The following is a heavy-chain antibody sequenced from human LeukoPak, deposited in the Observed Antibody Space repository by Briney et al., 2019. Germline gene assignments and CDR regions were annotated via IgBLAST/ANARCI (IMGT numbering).Heavy chain of an antibody. CDR3: ARPSMVRGGGIDY. V-gene: IGHV5-51*01. CDR2: IYPDDSDT. D-gene: IGHD3-10*01. Sequence: GESLKISCKGSGYSFTSYWIGWVRQMPGKGLEWMGIIYPDDSDTRYSPSFQGQVTISADKSISTAYLQWSSLKASDTAMYYCARPSMVRGGGIDYWGQGTLVTVSS. CDR1: GYSFTSYW. J-gene: IGHJ4*02.